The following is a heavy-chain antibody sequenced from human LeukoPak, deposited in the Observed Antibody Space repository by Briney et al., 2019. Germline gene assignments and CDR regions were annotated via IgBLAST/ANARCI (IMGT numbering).Heavy chain of an antibody. CDR3: ARARRAARPPFYYYYYIDV. CDR1: VYTFTSYD. CDR2: MNPNSGNT. J-gene: IGHJ6*03. D-gene: IGHD6-13*01. V-gene: IGHV1-8*01. Sequence: GASVNVSCKASVYTFTSYDINWVRQATGQGLEWMGGMNPNSGNTGYAQKFEGRVTMTRNTSISTAYMELSSLRSEHTAVYYCARARRAARPPFYYYYYIDVWGQGTPVTVSS.